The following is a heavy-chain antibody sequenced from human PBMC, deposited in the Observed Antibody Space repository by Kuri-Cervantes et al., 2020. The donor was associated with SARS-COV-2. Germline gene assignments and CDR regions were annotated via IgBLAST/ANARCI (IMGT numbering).Heavy chain of an antibody. V-gene: IGHV1-2*02. J-gene: IGHJ5*02. D-gene: IGHD3-22*01. CDR1: GYTFTGYY. CDR2: INPNSGGT. Sequence: ASVKVSCKASGYTFTGYYMHWVRQAPGQGLEWMGWINPNSGGTNYAQKFQGSVTMTRDTSISTAYMELSRLRSDDTAVYYCAREPDYDRSGYRGRGWCDPWGQGTLVTVSS. CDR3: AREPDYDRSGYRGRGWCDP.